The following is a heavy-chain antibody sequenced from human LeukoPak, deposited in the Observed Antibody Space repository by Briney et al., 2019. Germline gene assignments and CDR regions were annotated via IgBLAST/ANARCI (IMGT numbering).Heavy chain of an antibody. Sequence: GGSLRPSCAASGFTFSSYAMSWVRQAPGKVLEWVSAISGSGGSTYYADSVKGRFTISRDNSKNTLYLQMNSLRAEDTAVYYCAKDGVWGSYRHNWFDPWGQGTLVTVSS. D-gene: IGHD3-16*02. J-gene: IGHJ5*02. CDR2: ISGSGGST. CDR1: GFTFSSYA. V-gene: IGHV3-23*01. CDR3: AKDGVWGSYRHNWFDP.